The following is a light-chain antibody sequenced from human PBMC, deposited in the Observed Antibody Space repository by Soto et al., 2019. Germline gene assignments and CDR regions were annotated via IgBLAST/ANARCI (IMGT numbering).Light chain of an antibody. Sequence: DVQMTQSPSSLSASIGDRVTITCRASPNVGKYLNWYQQKPGKAPNVLIHAASTLQGGVPLRFSGSGSCTEFTLTISSLQPEDSGTDDCQHIYVTPLNFGGGTRLEV. CDR1: PNVGKY. J-gene: IGKJ4*01. V-gene: IGKV1-39*01. CDR3: QHIYVTPLN. CDR2: AAS.